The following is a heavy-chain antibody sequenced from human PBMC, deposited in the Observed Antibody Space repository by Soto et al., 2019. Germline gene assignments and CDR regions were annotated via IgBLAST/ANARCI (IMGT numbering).Heavy chain of an antibody. J-gene: IGHJ4*02. Sequence: EVQLLESGGGLVQPGGSLRLSCAASGFTFSSYAMSWVRQAPGKGLEWVSAISGSGGSTYYADSVKGRFTISRDNSKNTLHLQMNSLRAEDTAVYYCAKDRGVATKVYYFDYWGQGTLVTVSS. V-gene: IGHV3-23*01. CDR2: ISGSGGST. CDR3: AKDRGVATKVYYFDY. D-gene: IGHD5-12*01. CDR1: GFTFSSYA.